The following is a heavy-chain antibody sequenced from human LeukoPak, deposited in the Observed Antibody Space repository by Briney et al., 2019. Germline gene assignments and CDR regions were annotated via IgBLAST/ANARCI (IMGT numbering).Heavy chain of an antibody. V-gene: IGHV3-11*01. J-gene: IGHJ4*02. CDR3: AREARSSSDFDY. Sequence: GGSLRLSCAASGLTFSDYYMSWIRQAPGKGLEWVSYISSSGSTIYYADSVKGRFTISRDNAKNSLYLQMNSLRAEDTAVYYCAREARSSSDFDYWGQGTLVTVSS. D-gene: IGHD6-13*01. CDR2: ISSSGSTI. CDR1: GLTFSDYY.